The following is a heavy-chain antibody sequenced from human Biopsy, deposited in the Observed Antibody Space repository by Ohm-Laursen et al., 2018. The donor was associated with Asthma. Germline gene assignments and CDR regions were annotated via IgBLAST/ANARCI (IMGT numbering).Heavy chain of an antibody. CDR3: AKGWYFDS. CDR2: ISHDGTTE. J-gene: IGHJ4*02. Sequence: SLRLSCAASGFTFSSYGMNWVRQAPGKGLEWVAIISHDGTTEYYADSVKGRFTISRDNSRDTVSLQMNSLRVDDTAVYYCAKGWYFDSWGQGTQVTVSS. V-gene: IGHV3-30*18. CDR1: GFTFSSYG. D-gene: IGHD6-13*01.